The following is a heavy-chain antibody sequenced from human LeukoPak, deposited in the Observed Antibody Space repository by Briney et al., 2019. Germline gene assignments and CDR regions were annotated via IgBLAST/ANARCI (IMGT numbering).Heavy chain of an antibody. J-gene: IGHJ3*02. CDR2: ISYDGTNK. Sequence: PGGSLRLSCAASGFTFSTYAMRWVRQAPGKGLEWVAFISYDGTNKYCADSVKGRFTISRDNSKNTLYLQMNSLRAEDTALYYCAREILTGYAFDIWGQGTMVTVSS. D-gene: IGHD7-27*01. V-gene: IGHV3-30-3*01. CDR3: AREILTGYAFDI. CDR1: GFTFSTYA.